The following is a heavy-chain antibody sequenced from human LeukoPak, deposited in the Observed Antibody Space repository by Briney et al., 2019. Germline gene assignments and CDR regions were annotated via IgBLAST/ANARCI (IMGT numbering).Heavy chain of an antibody. CDR2: IGYDGSNR. V-gene: IGHV3-30*02. Sequence: GGSLRLSCAASGFTFSSYGMHWVRQAPGKGLEWVGGIGYDGSNRYYADSVKGRFTISRDNSKNTLYLQMNSLRAEDTAVYSCAGVGTTTSAFYIWGQGTMGTVSS. CDR3: AGVGTTTSAFYI. CDR1: GFTFSSYG. J-gene: IGHJ3*02. D-gene: IGHD1-26*01.